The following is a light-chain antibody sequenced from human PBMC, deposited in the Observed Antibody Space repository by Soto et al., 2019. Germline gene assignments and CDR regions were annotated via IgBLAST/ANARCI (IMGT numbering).Light chain of an antibody. V-gene: IGKV1-33*01. CDR3: KLYNNLLRLS. J-gene: IGKJ4*01. CDR2: DAS. CDR1: QDISNY. Sequence: DIQMTQSPSSLSASVGDRVTITCQASQDISNYLNWYQQKPGKAPKLLIYDASNLETGVPSRFSGSGSGTNLTSTIRSLKPKDIATYYGKLYNNLLRLSLGEGTRWRSN.